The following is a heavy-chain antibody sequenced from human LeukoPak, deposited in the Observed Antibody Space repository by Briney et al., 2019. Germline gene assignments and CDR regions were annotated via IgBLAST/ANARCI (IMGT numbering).Heavy chain of an antibody. CDR1: GYTFTGYY. J-gene: IGHJ5*02. Sequence: ASVKVSCKASGYTFTGYYMHWVRQAPGQGLEWMGGIIPIFGTANYAQKFQGRVTITADESTSTAYMELSSLRSEDTAVYYCASRVVLGWFDPWGQGTLVTVSS. CDR2: IIPIFGTA. CDR3: ASRVVLGWFDP. V-gene: IGHV1-69*13. D-gene: IGHD2-8*02.